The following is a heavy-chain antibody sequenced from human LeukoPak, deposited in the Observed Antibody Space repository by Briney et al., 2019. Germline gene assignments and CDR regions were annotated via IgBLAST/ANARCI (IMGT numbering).Heavy chain of an antibody. V-gene: IGHV3-48*04. CDR3: AKPAYSSSWYGDGSNWFDP. D-gene: IGHD6-13*01. CDR1: GFTFSSYS. J-gene: IGHJ5*02. CDR2: ISSSSSTI. Sequence: GGSLRLSCAASGFTFSSYSMNWVRQAPGKGLEWVSYISSSSSTIYYADSVKGRFTISRDNAKNSLYLQMNSLRAEDTAVYYCAKPAYSSSWYGDGSNWFDPWGQGTLVTVSS.